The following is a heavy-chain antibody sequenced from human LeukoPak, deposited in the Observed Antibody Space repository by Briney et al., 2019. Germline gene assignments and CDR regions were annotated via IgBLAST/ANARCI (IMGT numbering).Heavy chain of an antibody. CDR2: IYYSGNT. CDR1: GDSIGSGGYY. Sequence: SETLSLTCTVSGDSIGSGGYYWSWIRQHPGKGLQWIGHIYYSGNTYYNPSLKSRVTISVDTSKNQFSLKLSSVTAADTAVYYCARGGYYYDSSGYYYELSPYDWGQGTLVTVSS. CDR3: ARGGYYYDSSGYYYELSPYD. J-gene: IGHJ4*02. D-gene: IGHD3-22*01. V-gene: IGHV4-61*08.